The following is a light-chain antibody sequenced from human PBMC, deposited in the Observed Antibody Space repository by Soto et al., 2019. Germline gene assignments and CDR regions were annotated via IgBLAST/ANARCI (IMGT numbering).Light chain of an antibody. J-gene: IGLJ2*01. V-gene: IGLV2-14*01. Sequence: QSALTQPASVSGSPGQSITISCTGTSSDVGGYNYVSWYQQHPSTAPKLMIYDVSNRPSGVSNRSSGSTSGNTASLTISGLQAEDEADYYGSSYTSSSIVVFGGGTKLTVL. CDR1: SSDVGGYNY. CDR2: DVS. CDR3: SSYTSSSIVV.